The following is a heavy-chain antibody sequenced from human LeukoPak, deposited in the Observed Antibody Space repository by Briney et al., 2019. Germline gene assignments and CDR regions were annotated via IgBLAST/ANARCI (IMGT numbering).Heavy chain of an antibody. Sequence: PGGSLRLSCAASGFTFSSYAMYWVRQAPGKGLEWVTIIWYDGSNKNYADSVKGRFTISRDNSKNTLYLQMNSLRAEDTAVYYCARGAYCSGGRCPGAFDIWGQGTMVTASS. D-gene: IGHD2-15*01. CDR2: IWYDGSNK. CDR1: GFTFSSYA. J-gene: IGHJ3*02. V-gene: IGHV3-33*01. CDR3: ARGAYCSGGRCPGAFDI.